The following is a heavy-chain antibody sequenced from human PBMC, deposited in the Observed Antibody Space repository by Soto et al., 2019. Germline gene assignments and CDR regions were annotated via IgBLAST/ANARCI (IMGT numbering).Heavy chain of an antibody. V-gene: IGHV4-30-4*01. CDR2: IYKSATT. Sequence: SETLSLTCSVSGDSISNLDYFWAWIRQPPGQALEYIGYIYKSATTYYNPSFESRVAISVDTSKSQFSLNVTSVTAADTPVYFCARGRYCLTGRCFPNWFDSWGQGALVTVSS. J-gene: IGHJ5*01. CDR1: GDSISNLDYF. D-gene: IGHD7-27*01. CDR3: ARGRYCLTGRCFPNWFDS.